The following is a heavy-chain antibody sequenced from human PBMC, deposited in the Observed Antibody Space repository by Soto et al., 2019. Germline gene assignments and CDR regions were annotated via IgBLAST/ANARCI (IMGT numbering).Heavy chain of an antibody. D-gene: IGHD2-21*02. CDR3: ARAAHCGGDCEGSAFDI. J-gene: IGHJ3*02. CDR1: PYSITSGCN. CDR2: IHHSGTT. V-gene: IGHV4-38-2*01. Sequence: EPLALTCALSPYSITSGCNFDWIRQPPGKGLQWIGSIHHSGTTHYNPSLKSRVTISVDTSKNQFSLKLSSVTAADTAVYYCARAAHCGGDCEGSAFDIWGQGTMVTVS.